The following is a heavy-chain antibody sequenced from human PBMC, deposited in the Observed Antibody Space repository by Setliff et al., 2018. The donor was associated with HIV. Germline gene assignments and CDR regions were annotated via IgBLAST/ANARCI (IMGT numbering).Heavy chain of an antibody. J-gene: IGHJ4*02. CDR2: ISLYNEYK. Sequence: GASVKVSCKTSGFIFNNFGVTWVRQAPGQGLEWVAWISLYNEYKYYAPHFLGRVTMSTDTYTSTVDLELRGLRADDTAIYYCARTQYTTTWPGNYWGQGTLVIVSS. D-gene: IGHD1-1*01. CDR1: GFIFNNFG. V-gene: IGHV1-18*04. CDR3: ARTQYTTTWPGNY.